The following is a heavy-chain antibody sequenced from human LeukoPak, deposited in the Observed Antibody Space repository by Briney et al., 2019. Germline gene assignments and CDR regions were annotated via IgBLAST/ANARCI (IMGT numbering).Heavy chain of an antibody. J-gene: IGHJ4*02. Sequence: SSETLSLTCTVSGGSISSYYWSWIRQPPGKGLEWIGYIYYSGSTNYNPSLKSRVTISVDTSKNQFSLKLSSVTAADTAVYYCARHRWGRIVGATNIWGQGTLVTVSS. V-gene: IGHV4-59*08. CDR3: ARHRWGRIVGATNI. CDR2: IYYSGST. D-gene: IGHD1-26*01. CDR1: GGSISSYY.